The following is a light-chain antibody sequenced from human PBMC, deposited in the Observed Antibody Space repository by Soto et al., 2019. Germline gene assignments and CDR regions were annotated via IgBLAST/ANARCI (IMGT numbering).Light chain of an antibody. CDR2: GAS. J-gene: IGKJ1*01. CDR1: QSISSSY. V-gene: IGKV3-20*01. CDR3: QQYXXTFXT. Sequence: ASQSISSSYLAWYQQKPGQAPRLLVYGASSRATGIPDRFSGSGSGTDFTLTISRLEPEDFALYYCQQYXXTFXTFGQGXKV.